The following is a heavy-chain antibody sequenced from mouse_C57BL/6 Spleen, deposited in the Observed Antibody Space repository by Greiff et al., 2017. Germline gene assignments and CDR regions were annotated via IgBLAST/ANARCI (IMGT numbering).Heavy chain of an antibody. D-gene: IGHD1-1*01. V-gene: IGHV7-1*01. CDR3: ARDDPYYGSAFDY. J-gene: IGHJ2*01. CDR1: GFTFSDFY. CDR2: SRNKANDYTT. Sequence: EVQGVESGGGLVQSGRSLRLSCATSGFTFSDFYMEWVRQAPGKGLEWIAASRNKANDYTTEYSASVKGRFIVSRDTSQSILYLQMNALRAEDTAIYYCARDDPYYGSAFDYWGQGTTLTVSS.